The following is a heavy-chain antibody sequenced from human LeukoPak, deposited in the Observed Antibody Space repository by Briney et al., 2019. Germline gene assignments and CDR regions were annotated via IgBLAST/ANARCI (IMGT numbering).Heavy chain of an antibody. V-gene: IGHV1-2*02. CDR2: INPNSGGT. J-gene: IGHJ5*02. CDR1: GYTFTGSY. CDR3: ARDLPVVVVPAATEGFDP. Sequence: ASVKVSCKASGYTFTGSYMHWVRQAPGQGLEWMGWINPNSGGTNYAQKFQGRVTMTRDTSISTAYMELSRLRSDDTAVYYCARDLPVVVVPAATEGFDPWGQGTLVTVSS. D-gene: IGHD2-2*01.